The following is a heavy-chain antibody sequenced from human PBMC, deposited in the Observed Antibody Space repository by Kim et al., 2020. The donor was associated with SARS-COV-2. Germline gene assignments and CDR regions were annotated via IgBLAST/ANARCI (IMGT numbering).Heavy chain of an antibody. D-gene: IGHD6-19*01. Sequence: VKGRFTISRDNSKNTLYLQMNSLRAEDTAVYYCANAPLFLGSSGWWEIDYWGQGTLVTVSS. CDR3: ANAPLFLGSSGWWEIDY. V-gene: IGHV3-23*01. J-gene: IGHJ4*02.